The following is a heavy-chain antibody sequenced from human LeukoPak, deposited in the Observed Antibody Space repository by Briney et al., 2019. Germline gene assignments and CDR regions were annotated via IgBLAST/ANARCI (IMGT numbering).Heavy chain of an antibody. J-gene: IGHJ4*02. CDR2: INPNSGGT. CDR1: GYTFTGYY. CDR3: ARGDHSGSFPLGY. Sequence: GASVKVSCKASGYTFTGYYMHWVRQAPGQGLEWMGWINPNSGGTNYAQKFQGRVTMTRDTSISTAYMELSRLRSDDTAVYYCARGDHSGSFPLGYWGQGTLVTVSS. V-gene: IGHV1-2*02. D-gene: IGHD1-26*01.